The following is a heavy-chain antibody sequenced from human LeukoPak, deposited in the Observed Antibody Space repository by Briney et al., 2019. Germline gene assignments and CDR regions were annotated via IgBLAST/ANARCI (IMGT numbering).Heavy chain of an antibody. J-gene: IGHJ4*02. Sequence: PGGSLRLSCAASGFTFSNYWMHWVRQDPGKGLVWVSYINPDGSNTNYADSVKGRFTISRDNAKNALYLQMNSLRAEDTAVYYCAKGVTRKKQGRVDYWGQGTLVTVSS. D-gene: IGHD3-10*01. CDR3: AKGVTRKKQGRVDY. CDR2: INPDGSNT. V-gene: IGHV3-74*01. CDR1: GFTFSNYW.